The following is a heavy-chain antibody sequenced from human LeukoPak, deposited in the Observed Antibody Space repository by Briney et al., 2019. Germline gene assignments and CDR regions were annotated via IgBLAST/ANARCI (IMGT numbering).Heavy chain of an antibody. CDR2: IHGDGTII. V-gene: IGHV3-74*01. D-gene: IGHD1-26*01. CDR3: VAEERDFDC. Sequence: PGGSLRLSCAASGFTFSSYWVHWVRQAPGKGLVWVAGIHGDGTIIYYADSVKGRFTISRDNAKNTLYLQMNSLRAEDTAVYYCVAEERDFDCWGQGVLVTVSS. CDR1: GFTFSSYW. J-gene: IGHJ4*02.